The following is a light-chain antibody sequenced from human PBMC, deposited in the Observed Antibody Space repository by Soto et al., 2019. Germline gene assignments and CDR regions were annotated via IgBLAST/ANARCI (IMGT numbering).Light chain of an antibody. J-gene: IGKJ1*01. CDR3: QQDGRSPPWP. CDR2: GAS. CDR1: QSVSSSY. V-gene: IGKV3-20*01. Sequence: ESVLTQSPGTLSLSPGERATLSCRASQSVSSSYLAWYQQKPGQAPRLLIYGASSRATGIPDRFSGSGSRTDFTLTISRLEPEDFAVYYCQQDGRSPPWPFGQGTKVEIK.